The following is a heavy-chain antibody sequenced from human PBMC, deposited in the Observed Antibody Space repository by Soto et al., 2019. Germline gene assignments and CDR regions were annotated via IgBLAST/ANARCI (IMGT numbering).Heavy chain of an antibody. Sequence: SETLSLTCAVYGGSLSGYYWSWIRQPPGKGLEWIGEINHSGSTNYNPSLKSRVTISVDTSKNQFSLKLSSVTAADTAVYYCARRQKGLRRSYGMDVWGQGTTVTVSS. CDR2: INHSGST. D-gene: IGHD4-17*01. J-gene: IGHJ6*02. CDR1: GGSLSGYY. V-gene: IGHV4-34*01. CDR3: ARRQKGLRRSYGMDV.